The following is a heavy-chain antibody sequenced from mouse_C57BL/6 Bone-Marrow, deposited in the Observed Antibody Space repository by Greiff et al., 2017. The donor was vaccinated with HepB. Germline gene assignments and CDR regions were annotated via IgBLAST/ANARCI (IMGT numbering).Heavy chain of an antibody. CDR1: GYSFTGYY. J-gene: IGHJ2*01. CDR3: ARPGQGY. D-gene: IGHD3-3*01. V-gene: IGHV1-42*01. CDR2: INPSTGGT. Sequence: EVQLQESGPELVKPGASVKISCKASGYSFTGYYMNWVKQSPEKSLEWIGEINPSTGGTTYNQKFKAKATLTVDKSSSTAYMQLKSLTSEDSAVYYCARPGQGYWGQGTTLTVSS.